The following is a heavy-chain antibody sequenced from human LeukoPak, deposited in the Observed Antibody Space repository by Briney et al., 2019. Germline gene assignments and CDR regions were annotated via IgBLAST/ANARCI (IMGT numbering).Heavy chain of an antibody. CDR2: ISGSGGGT. D-gene: IGHD2-2*01. J-gene: IGHJ4*02. CDR1: GFTFSSYA. V-gene: IGHV3-23*01. CDR3: AKDSRPYRYFDY. Sequence: QAGGSLRLSCAASGFTFSSYAMSGVRQAPGKGLEWVSSISGSGGGTYYPDSVKGRFTISRDNSKNTLFLQMDSLGVEDTAVYYCAKDSRPYRYFDYWGQGTLVTVSS.